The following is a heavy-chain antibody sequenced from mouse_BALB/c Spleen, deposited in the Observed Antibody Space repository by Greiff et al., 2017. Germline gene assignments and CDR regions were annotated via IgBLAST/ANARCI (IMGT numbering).Heavy chain of an antibody. CDR1: GYTFTDYY. D-gene: IGHD2-4*01. Sequence: VQLQQSGPELVKPGASVKISCKASGYTFTDYYINWVKQKPGQGLEWIGWIYPGSGNTKYNEKFKGKATLTVDTSSSTAYMQLSSLISEDTAVYFCARGDYDAAMDYWGQGTSVTVSS. J-gene: IGHJ4*01. CDR2: IYPGSGNT. V-gene: IGHV1-84*02. CDR3: ARGDYDAAMDY.